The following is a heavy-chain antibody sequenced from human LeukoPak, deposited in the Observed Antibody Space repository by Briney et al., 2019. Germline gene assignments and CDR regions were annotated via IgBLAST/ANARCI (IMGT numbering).Heavy chain of an antibody. V-gene: IGHV3-23*01. CDR1: GFTFSSCD. D-gene: IGHD3-10*01. Sequence: GGSLRLSCAASGFTFSSCDVSWVRQAPGKGLEWVSGISSSGANTHYADSVRGRFTISRDNSNNTLYLQMASLRAEDTAIYYCAKDSSMWFGILVNYFDYLGQGTLVTVYS. CDR2: ISSSGANT. CDR3: AKDSSMWFGILVNYFDY. J-gene: IGHJ4*02.